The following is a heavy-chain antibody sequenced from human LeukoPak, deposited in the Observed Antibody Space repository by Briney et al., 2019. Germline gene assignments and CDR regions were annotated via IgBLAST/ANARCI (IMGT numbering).Heavy chain of an antibody. J-gene: IGHJ5*02. CDR1: GFTFSSYA. V-gene: IGHV3-23*01. D-gene: IGHD2-2*01. Sequence: GGSLRLSCVASGFTFSSYAMNWVRQAPGKGLEWVSAISGSGGSTYHADSVKGRFTISRDNSKNTLYLQMNSLRAEDTAVYYCARDAGVVPAAMLRFDPWGQGTLVTVSS. CDR3: ARDAGVVPAAMLRFDP. CDR2: ISGSGGST.